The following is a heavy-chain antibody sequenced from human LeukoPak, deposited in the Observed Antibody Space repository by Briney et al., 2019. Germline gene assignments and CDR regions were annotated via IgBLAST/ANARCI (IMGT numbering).Heavy chain of an antibody. D-gene: IGHD1-26*01. J-gene: IGHJ6*03. V-gene: IGHV3-21*01. CDR2: ISSNGNYI. Sequence: GGSLRLSCASSGLTFSSYSMNWVRQAPGKGLEWVSTISSNGNYIRYADSVKGRFTISRDNAKNSLYLQMNSLRADDTAVYYCARDPYSGNYGAYYYYYMDVWGKGTTVTISS. CDR1: GLTFSSYS. CDR3: ARDPYSGNYGAYYYYYMDV.